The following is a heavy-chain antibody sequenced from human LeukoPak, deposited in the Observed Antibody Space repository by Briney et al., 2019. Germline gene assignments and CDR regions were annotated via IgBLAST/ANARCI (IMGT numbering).Heavy chain of an antibody. V-gene: IGHV1-69*05. CDR2: IIPIFGTA. CDR1: GGTFSSYA. CDR3: ARRYCSGGSCPVGY. D-gene: IGHD2-15*01. Sequence: SVKVSCKASGGTFSSYAISWVRQAPGQGLEWMGGIIPIFGTANYAQKFRGRVTITTDESTSTAYMELSSLRSEDTAVYDCARRYCSGGSCPVGYWGQGTLVTASS. J-gene: IGHJ4*02.